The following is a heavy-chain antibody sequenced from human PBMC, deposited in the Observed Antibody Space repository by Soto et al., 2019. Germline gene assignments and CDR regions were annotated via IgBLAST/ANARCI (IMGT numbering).Heavy chain of an antibody. CDR3: ARRYGYGTFDS. CDR2: IYYSGST. CDR1: GGSISSYY. Sequence: SETLSLTCTVSGGSISSYYWSWIRQPPGKGLEWIGYIYYSGSTKYNPSLKSRVSISVDTSKNQFSLKLSSVTAADTAVYFCARRYGYGTFDSWGQGTSVTVAS. V-gene: IGHV4-59*01. J-gene: IGHJ3*02. D-gene: IGHD5-18*01.